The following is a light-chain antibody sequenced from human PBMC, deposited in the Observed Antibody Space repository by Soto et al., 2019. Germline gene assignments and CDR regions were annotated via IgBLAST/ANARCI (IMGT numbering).Light chain of an antibody. CDR1: QTVSSN. V-gene: IGKV3-15*01. Sequence: EIVMTQSPATLSVSPGGRATLSCRASQTVSSNLAWYQQKPGQAPRLLIYGASTRATGIPARFSGSGSGTEFTLSISSLQSEDFAVYYCQQYGSSPWTFGQGTKVEIK. CDR2: GAS. J-gene: IGKJ1*01. CDR3: QQYGSSPWT.